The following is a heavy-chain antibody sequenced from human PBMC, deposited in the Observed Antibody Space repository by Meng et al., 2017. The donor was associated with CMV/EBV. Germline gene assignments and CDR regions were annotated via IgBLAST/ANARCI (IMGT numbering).Heavy chain of an antibody. CDR1: GVTFDAYT. V-gene: IGHV3-43*01. D-gene: IGHD3-10*01. CDR3: AKGPGENWFDP. CDR2: ISWDGGST. J-gene: IGHJ5*02. Sequence: VQLVASGGVFGQPWGSPRLSFAASGVTFDAYTMHWVRQAPGKGLEVVSLISWDGGSTYYADSVKGRFTISRDNSKNSLYLQMNSLRTEDTALYYCAKGPGENWFDPWGQGTLVTVSS.